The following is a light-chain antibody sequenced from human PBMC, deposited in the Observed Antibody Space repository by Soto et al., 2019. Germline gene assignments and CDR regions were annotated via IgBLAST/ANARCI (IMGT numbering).Light chain of an antibody. V-gene: IGKV3D-15*01. Sequence: EIVLTQSPATLSLSPGERATLSCRASQSVSSYLAWYQQKPGQAPRLLIYDASNRATGIPARFSGSGSGTELTLTINSLQSEEFAVYYCQRYNHWPLNFGGGTKGDIK. CDR2: DAS. J-gene: IGKJ4*01. CDR3: QRYNHWPLN. CDR1: QSVSSY.